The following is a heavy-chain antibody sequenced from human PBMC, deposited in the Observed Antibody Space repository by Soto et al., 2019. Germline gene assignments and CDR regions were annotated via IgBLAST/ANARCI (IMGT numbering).Heavy chain of an antibody. CDR3: AKEYYYGSGPWY. Sequence: ASVKVSCKASGYPFTSYGISWVRQAPGQGLEWMGWISPYNGKTNYAQELQGRVTMTTDTSTNPAYMELRSLKSDDTAVFYRAKEYYYGSGPWYWGQETRVT. CDR2: ISPYNGKT. V-gene: IGHV1-18*01. D-gene: IGHD3-10*01. CDR1: GYPFTSYG. J-gene: IGHJ4*02.